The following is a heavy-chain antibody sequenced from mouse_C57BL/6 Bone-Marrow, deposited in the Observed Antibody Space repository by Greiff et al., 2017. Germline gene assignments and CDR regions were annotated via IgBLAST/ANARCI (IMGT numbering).Heavy chain of an antibody. Sequence: VKLMESGPELVKPGASVKISCKASGYSFTSYYIHWVKQRPGQGLEWIGWIYPGSGNTKYNEKFKGKATLTADTSSSTAYMQLSSLTSEDSAVYYCARGTTVVANYAMDYWGQGTSVTVSS. CDR3: ARGTTVVANYAMDY. V-gene: IGHV1-66*01. CDR2: IYPGSGNT. CDR1: GYSFTSYY. J-gene: IGHJ4*01. D-gene: IGHD1-1*01.